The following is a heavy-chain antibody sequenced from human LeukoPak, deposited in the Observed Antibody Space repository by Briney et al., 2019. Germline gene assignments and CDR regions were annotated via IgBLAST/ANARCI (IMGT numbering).Heavy chain of an antibody. Sequence: SETLSLTCTVSGGSISSGDYYWSWIRQPPGKGLEWIGYIYYSGSTYYNPSLKSRVTISVDTSKNQFSLKLSSVTAADTAVYYCARDSGAGYYGMDVRGQGTTVTVSS. CDR1: GGSISSGDYY. CDR3: ARDSGAGYYGMDV. J-gene: IGHJ6*02. D-gene: IGHD3-10*01. V-gene: IGHV4-30-4*01. CDR2: IYYSGST.